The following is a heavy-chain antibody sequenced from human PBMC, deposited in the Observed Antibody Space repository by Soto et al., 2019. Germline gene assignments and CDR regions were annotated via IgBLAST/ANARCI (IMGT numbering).Heavy chain of an antibody. D-gene: IGHD2-2*01. CDR2: IKQDGSEK. J-gene: IGHJ3*02. V-gene: IGHV3-7*01. CDR3: ASGCSSTSCYRPGAFDI. Sequence: EVQLVESGGGLVQPGGSLRLSCAASGFTFSSYWMSWVRQAPGKGLEWGANIKQDGSEKYYVDSVKGRFTISRDNAKNSLYMQMNSLRAEDTAVYYCASGCSSTSCYRPGAFDIWGQGTMVTVSS. CDR1: GFTFSSYW.